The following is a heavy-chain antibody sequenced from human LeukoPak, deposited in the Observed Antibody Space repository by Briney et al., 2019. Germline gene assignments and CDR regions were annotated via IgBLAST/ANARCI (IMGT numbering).Heavy chain of an antibody. V-gene: IGHV3-53*01. CDR3: ARGGRGSAAVVAPRSFDI. D-gene: IGHD3-22*01. Sequence: GSLRLSCAASGFTVGSIHMVWVRQAPGKGLEWVSVTYTGGNTYYADSVKGRFIISRDISKNTLYLQMNSLRAEDSALYYCARGGRGSAAVVAPRSFDIWGQGTMVTVSS. J-gene: IGHJ3*02. CDR2: TYTGGNT. CDR1: GFTVGSIH.